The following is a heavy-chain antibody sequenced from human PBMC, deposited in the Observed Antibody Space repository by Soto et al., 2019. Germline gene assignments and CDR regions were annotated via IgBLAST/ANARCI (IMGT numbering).Heavy chain of an antibody. Sequence: GASLRLSCAASGFTFSSYGMHGVRQAPGKGLEWVAVISYDGSNKDYADSVKGRFTISRDNSKNTLYLQMNSLRAEDTAVYYCATDREVHGGDYYGMDVWGQGTTVTVSS. D-gene: IGHD1-1*01. CDR1: GFTFSSYG. CDR3: ATDREVHGGDYYGMDV. CDR2: ISYDGSNK. J-gene: IGHJ6*02. V-gene: IGHV3-30*03.